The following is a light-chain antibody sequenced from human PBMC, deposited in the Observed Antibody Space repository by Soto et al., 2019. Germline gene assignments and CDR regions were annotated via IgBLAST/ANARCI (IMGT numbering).Light chain of an antibody. V-gene: IGKV3-20*01. J-gene: IGKJ3*01. CDR2: GAS. CDR3: QHYDNTPPSVT. Sequence: EIVLTQSPGTLSLSPGERATLSCRASQSVSNNYLAWYRQKPGQAPRLLIFGASIRDTGIPDRFSGSGSGTDFIFTISRLEPEDFAVYYCQHYDNTPPSVTFGPGTKVDIK. CDR1: QSVSNNY.